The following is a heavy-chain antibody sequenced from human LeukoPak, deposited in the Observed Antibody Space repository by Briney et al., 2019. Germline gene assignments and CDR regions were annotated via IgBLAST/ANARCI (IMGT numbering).Heavy chain of an antibody. V-gene: IGHV3-11*01. D-gene: IGHD3-3*01. J-gene: IGHJ4*02. CDR1: GGSFSGYY. CDR2: SSSSGSTI. CDR3: ARVSFTPYYDFWSGYFAYYFDY. Sequence: LSLTCAVYGGSFSGYYMSWIRQAPGKGLEWVSSSSSSGSTIYYADSVKGRFTISRDNAKNSLYLQMNSLRAEDTAVYYCARVSFTPYYDFWSGYFAYYFDYWGQGTLVTVSS.